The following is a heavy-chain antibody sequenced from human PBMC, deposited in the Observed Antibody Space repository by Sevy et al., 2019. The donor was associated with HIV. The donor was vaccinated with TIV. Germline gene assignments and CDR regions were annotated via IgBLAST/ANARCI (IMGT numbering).Heavy chain of an antibody. J-gene: IGHJ6*02. V-gene: IGHV6-1*01. Sequence: KQSQTLSLTCAISGDSVSSNSAAWNWIRQSPTRGLEWLGRTYYRSKWYNDYAVSVKSRITINPDTSKNQFSLQLNSVTPEDTAVYYWARVVEVFTIFGVVLHYYYYGMDVWGQGTTVTVS. CDR3: ARVVEVFTIFGVVLHYYYYGMDV. CDR2: TYYRSKWYN. D-gene: IGHD3-3*01. CDR1: GDSVSSNSAA.